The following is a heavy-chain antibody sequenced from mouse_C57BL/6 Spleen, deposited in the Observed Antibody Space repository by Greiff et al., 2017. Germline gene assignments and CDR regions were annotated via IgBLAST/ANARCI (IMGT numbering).Heavy chain of an antibody. Sequence: LVESGAELVRPGTSVKLSCKASGYTFTSYWMHWVKQRPGQGLEWIGVIDPSDSYTNYNQKFKGKATLTVDTSSSTAYMQLSSLTSEDSAVYYCARELGQGYWGQGTTLTVSS. CDR1: GYTFTSYW. D-gene: IGHD4-1*01. CDR3: ARELGQGY. J-gene: IGHJ2*01. V-gene: IGHV1-59*01. CDR2: IDPSDSYT.